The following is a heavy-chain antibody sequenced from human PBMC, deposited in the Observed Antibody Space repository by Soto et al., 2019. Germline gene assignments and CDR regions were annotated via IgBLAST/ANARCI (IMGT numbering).Heavy chain of an antibody. J-gene: IGHJ6*01. CDR3: ARDPRGFGYTYGDV. CDR2: IIPIDATV. CDR1: GGTFSNYA. Sequence: QVQLVQSGAEVKKPGSSVKVSCKAAGGTFSNYALISWVRQAPGQGLEWMGGIIPIDATVNYAQKFQGRIAITADESTTTAYMHRGSRTSEDPAVYHCARDPRGFGYTYGDVWGQGTTVTVSS. D-gene: IGHD6-25*01. V-gene: IGHV1-69*12.